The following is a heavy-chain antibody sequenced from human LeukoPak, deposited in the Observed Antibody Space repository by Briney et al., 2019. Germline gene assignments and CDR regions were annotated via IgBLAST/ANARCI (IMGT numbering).Heavy chain of an antibody. CDR3: ARSSSITIFGVVKVGYFDY. CDR1: GGSISSHY. D-gene: IGHD3-3*01. V-gene: IGHV4-59*11. Sequence: SETLSLTCTVSGGSISSHYWSWIRQPPGKGLEWIGYIYYSGSTNYNPSLKSRVTISVDTSKNQFCLKLRSVTAADTAVYYCARSSSITIFGVVKVGYFDYWGQGTLVTVSS. CDR2: IYYSGST. J-gene: IGHJ4*02.